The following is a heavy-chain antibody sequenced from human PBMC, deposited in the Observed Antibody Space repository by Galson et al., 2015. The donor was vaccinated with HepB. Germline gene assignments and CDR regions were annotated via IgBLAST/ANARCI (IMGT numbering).Heavy chain of an antibody. V-gene: IGHV3-7*03. Sequence: SLRLSCAASGFTFSSYWMSWVRQAPGKGLEWVANIKQDGSEKYYVDSVKGRFTISRDNAKNSLYLQMNSLRAEDTAVYYCAREAPEKYYDFWSGYLDKYYYYYMDVWGKGTTVTVSS. J-gene: IGHJ6*03. CDR3: AREAPEKYYDFWSGYLDKYYYYYMDV. D-gene: IGHD3-3*01. CDR2: IKQDGSEK. CDR1: GFTFSSYW.